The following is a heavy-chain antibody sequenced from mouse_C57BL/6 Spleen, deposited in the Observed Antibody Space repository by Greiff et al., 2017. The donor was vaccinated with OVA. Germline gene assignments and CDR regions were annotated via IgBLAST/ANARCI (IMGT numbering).Heavy chain of an antibody. Sequence: QVQLQQSGPELVKPGASVKLSCKASGYTFTSYDINWVKPRPGQGLEWIGWIYPRDGSTKYNEKFKGKATLTVDTSSSTAYMELHSLTSEDSAVYFCARPTVVADYAMDYWGQGTSVTVSS. CDR1: GYTFTSYD. J-gene: IGHJ4*01. V-gene: IGHV1-85*01. CDR3: ARPTVVADYAMDY. D-gene: IGHD1-1*01. CDR2: IYPRDGST.